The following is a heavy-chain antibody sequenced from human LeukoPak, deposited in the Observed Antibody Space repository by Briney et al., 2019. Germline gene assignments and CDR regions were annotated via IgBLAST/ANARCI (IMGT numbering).Heavy chain of an antibody. CDR1: GFTFSSYA. CDR2: ISGSGGST. V-gene: IGHV3-23*01. D-gene: IGHD3-22*01. Sequence: GGSLRLSCAASGFTFSSYAMTWVRRTPGKGLEWVSGISGSGGSTHYADSVKGRFTISRDNSKNTLYLEMNSLRAEDTAVYYCAKGGDSSAYKAYFDYWGQGTLVTVSS. J-gene: IGHJ4*02. CDR3: AKGGDSSAYKAYFDY.